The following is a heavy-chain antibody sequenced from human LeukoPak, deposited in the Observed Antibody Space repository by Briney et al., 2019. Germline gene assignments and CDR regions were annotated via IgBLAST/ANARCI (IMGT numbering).Heavy chain of an antibody. CDR3: VRDSGSSWREGLNY. J-gene: IGHJ4*02. V-gene: IGHV3-21*01. CDR1: TFTFSSDS. Sequence: PGGSVRHSCAASTFTFSSDSMNWVRQAPGKGLEWVSSISSSSDYIYYADSVKGRFTIFRDNAKNSLYLQMNSLRVEDSAIYYCVRDSGSSWREGLNYWGQGTLVTVSS. D-gene: IGHD6-13*01. CDR2: ISSSSDYI.